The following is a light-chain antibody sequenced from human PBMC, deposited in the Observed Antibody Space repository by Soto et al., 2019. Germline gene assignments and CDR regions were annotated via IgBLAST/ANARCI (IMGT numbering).Light chain of an antibody. Sequence: QSALTQPASVSGSPGQSITISCTGTSSDVGNYNLVSWYQQHPGEAPKVMIYEGSKRPSGVSNRFSGSKSGNTASLTISGLHAEDEADYYCCSYAGSKTYVFGTGTKLTVL. J-gene: IGLJ1*01. V-gene: IGLV2-23*01. CDR2: EGS. CDR3: CSYAGSKTYV. CDR1: SSDVGNYNL.